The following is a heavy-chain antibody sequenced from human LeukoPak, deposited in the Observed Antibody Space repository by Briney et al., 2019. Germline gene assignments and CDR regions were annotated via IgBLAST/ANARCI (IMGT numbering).Heavy chain of an antibody. J-gene: IGHJ6*04. V-gene: IGHV4-39*07. CDR1: GGSISSTSYY. D-gene: IGHD5-12*01. Sequence: SETLSLTCSVSGGSISSTSYYWGWIRQPPGKGLEWLGSIYYTGSTYYKPSLQSRITISVDRSKNQFSLKLSSVTAADTAVYYCAREHYVDIIPAELDVWGKGTTVTVSS. CDR3: AREHYVDIIPAELDV. CDR2: IYYTGST.